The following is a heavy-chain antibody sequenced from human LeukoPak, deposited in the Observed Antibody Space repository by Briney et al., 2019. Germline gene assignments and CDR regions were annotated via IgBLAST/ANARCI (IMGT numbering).Heavy chain of an antibody. CDR3: ARGSDTAAGLY. Sequence: PSETLSLTCAVYGWSFSGYYWSWIRQPPGKGLEWIGEINHSGSTNYNPSLKSRVSISVDSSKNQFSLKVGSVTAADTAVYYCARGSDTAAGLYWGQGTLVTVSS. D-gene: IGHD6-13*01. J-gene: IGHJ4*02. V-gene: IGHV4-34*01. CDR2: INHSGST. CDR1: GWSFSGYY.